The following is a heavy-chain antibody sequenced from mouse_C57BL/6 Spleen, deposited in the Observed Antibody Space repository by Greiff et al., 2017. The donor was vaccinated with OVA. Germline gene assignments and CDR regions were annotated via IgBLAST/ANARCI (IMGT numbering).Heavy chain of an antibody. CDR2: IYPRSGNT. CDR1: GYTFTSYG. Sequence: QVQLKESGAELARPGASVKLSCKASGYTFTSYGISWVKQRTGQGLEWIGEIYPRSGNTYYNEKFKGKATLTADKSSSTAYMELRSLTSEDSAVYFCANYDYDGYDAMDYWGQGTSVTVSS. J-gene: IGHJ4*01. D-gene: IGHD2-4*01. V-gene: IGHV1-81*01. CDR3: ANYDYDGYDAMDY.